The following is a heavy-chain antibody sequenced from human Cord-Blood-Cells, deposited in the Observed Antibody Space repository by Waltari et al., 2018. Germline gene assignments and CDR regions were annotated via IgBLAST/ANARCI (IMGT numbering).Heavy chain of an antibody. CDR1: GYSFTSYW. D-gene: IGHD3-22*01. CDR2: IYPGDSDT. J-gene: IGHJ3*02. Sequence: EVQLVQSGAEVKKPGESLKISCKGSGYSFTSYWLGWVPQTPGKGLEWMGIIYPGDSDTRYSPSFQGQVTISADKSISTAYLQWSSLKASDTAMYYCARAHNYYDSSGYSWDAFDIWGQGTMVTVSS. CDR3: ARAHNYYDSSGYSWDAFDI. V-gene: IGHV5-51*01.